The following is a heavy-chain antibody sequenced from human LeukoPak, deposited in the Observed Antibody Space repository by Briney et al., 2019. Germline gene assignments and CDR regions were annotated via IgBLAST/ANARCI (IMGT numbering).Heavy chain of an antibody. Sequence: ASVTLSCTASGYTFTGYYMHWVRQAPGQGLEWMGWINPNSGGTNYAQTLKGRVTITRDTSNSTAYMDLSRRSSDDTAVYYCARGVGCSGTSCSGPTWFDPWGQGTLVTVSS. J-gene: IGHJ5*02. D-gene: IGHD2-2*01. CDR3: ARGVGCSGTSCSGPTWFDP. CDR2: INPNSGGT. CDR1: GYTFTGYY. V-gene: IGHV1-2*02.